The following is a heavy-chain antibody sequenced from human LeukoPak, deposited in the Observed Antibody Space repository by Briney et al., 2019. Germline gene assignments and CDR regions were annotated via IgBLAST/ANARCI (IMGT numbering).Heavy chain of an antibody. CDR1: GGSISSYY. CDR2: IYTSRST. V-gene: IGHV4-4*07. J-gene: IGHJ6*03. D-gene: IGHD2-15*01. Sequence: SETLSLTCTVSGGSISSYYWSWIRQPAGKGLEWIGRIYTSRSTNYNPSLKSRVTMSVDTSKNQFSLKLSSVTAADTAVYYCARDSSYCSGGSCYSHYYYMDVWGKGTTVTVSS. CDR3: ARDSSYCSGGSCYSHYYYMDV.